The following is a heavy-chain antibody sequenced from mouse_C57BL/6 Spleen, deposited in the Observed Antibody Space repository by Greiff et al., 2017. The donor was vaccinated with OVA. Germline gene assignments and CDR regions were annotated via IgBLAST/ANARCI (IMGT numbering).Heavy chain of an antibody. CDR3: ARGLTTVVATRYFDV. CDR2: IDPSDSYT. D-gene: IGHD1-1*01. V-gene: IGHV1-69*01. CDR1: GYTFTSYW. Sequence: QVQLQQPGAELVMPGASVKLSCKASGYTFTSYWMHWVKQRPGQGLEWIGEIDPSDSYTNYNQKFKGKSTLTVAKSSSTAYMQLSSLTSEDSAVYYCARGLTTVVATRYFDVWGTGTTVTVSS. J-gene: IGHJ1*03.